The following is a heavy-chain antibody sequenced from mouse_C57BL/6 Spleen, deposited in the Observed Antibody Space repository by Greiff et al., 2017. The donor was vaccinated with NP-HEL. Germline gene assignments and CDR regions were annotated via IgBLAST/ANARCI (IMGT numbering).Heavy chain of an antibody. J-gene: IGHJ2*01. D-gene: IGHD1-1*01. CDR2: IYPRSGNT. CDR3: ARTLLLRSLYDFDY. CDR1: GYTFTSYG. V-gene: IGHV1-81*01. Sequence: QVQLQQSGAELARPGASVKLSCKASGYTFTSYGISWVKQRTGQGLEWIGEIYPRSGNTYYNEKFKGKATLTADKSSSTAYMELRSLTSEDSAVYFCARTLLLRSLYDFDYWGQGTTLTVSS.